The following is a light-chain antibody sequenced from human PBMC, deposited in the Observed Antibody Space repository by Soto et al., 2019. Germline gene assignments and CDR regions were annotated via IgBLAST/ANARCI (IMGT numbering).Light chain of an antibody. J-gene: IGLJ1*01. Sequence: QSFLTQPPSASGSPGRSVTISCTGTKNDIGVYDFVSWYQHHPGKAPRLIIYEVVQRPSGVPDRFSGSKSGNTASLTVSGLQAADGADYFCKSYAGSNTYVFGSGTKVTVL. CDR1: KNDIGVYDF. CDR3: KSYAGSNTYV. CDR2: EVV. V-gene: IGLV2-8*01.